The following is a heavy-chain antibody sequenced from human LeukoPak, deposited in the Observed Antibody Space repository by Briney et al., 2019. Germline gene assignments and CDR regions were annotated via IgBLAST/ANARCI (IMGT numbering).Heavy chain of an antibody. CDR2: IKQDGSEK. J-gene: IGHJ4*02. CDR3: ARAEQTYYDFWSGYYTKPFDY. D-gene: IGHD3-3*01. Sequence: GGSLRLSCAASGFTFSSYWMHWVRQAPGKGLEWVANIKQDGSEKYYVDSVKGRFTISRDNAKNSLYLQMNSLRAEDTAVYYCARAEQTYYDFWSGYYTKPFDYWGQGTLVTVSS. V-gene: IGHV3-7*01. CDR1: GFTFSSYW.